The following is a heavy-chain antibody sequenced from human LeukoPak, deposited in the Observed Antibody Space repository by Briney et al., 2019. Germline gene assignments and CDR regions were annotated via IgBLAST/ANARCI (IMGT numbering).Heavy chain of an antibody. CDR2: IIPIFGTA. Sequence: ASVKVSCKASGGTFSSYAISWVRQAPGQGLEWMGGIIPIFGTANYAQKFQGRVTITADKSTSTAYMELSSLRSEDTAVYYCARDYGDYVLHYWGQGTLVTVSS. CDR1: GGTFSSYA. CDR3: ARDYGDYVLHY. D-gene: IGHD4-17*01. J-gene: IGHJ4*02. V-gene: IGHV1-69*06.